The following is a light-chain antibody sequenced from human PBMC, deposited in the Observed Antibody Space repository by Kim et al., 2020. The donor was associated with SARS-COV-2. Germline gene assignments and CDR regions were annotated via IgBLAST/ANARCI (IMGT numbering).Light chain of an antibody. J-gene: IGKJ1*01. V-gene: IGKV1-9*01. CDR2: AAS. CDR3: QQYNFYPRT. Sequence: AAVGEGVTITCRASQVIRYHLAWYQHNPDTAPKLLIYAASTLQTGVPSRFSGSGSGTEFTLTISSLQPEDFATYFCQQYNFYPRTFGQGTKVDIK. CDR1: QVIRYH.